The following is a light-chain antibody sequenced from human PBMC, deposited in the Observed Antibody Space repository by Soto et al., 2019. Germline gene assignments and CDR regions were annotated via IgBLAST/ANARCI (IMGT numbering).Light chain of an antibody. V-gene: IGKV1-9*01. CDR3: QQINSYPIT. CDR1: QGINSY. CDR2: AAS. J-gene: IGKJ5*01. Sequence: DIQLTQSPSFLSASVGDRVTITCRASQGINSYLAWYQQKPGKVPKLLIYAASTLQSGVPSRFSGSGSGTEFPLTISILQPEDVATYYCQQINSYPITFGQGTRLEI.